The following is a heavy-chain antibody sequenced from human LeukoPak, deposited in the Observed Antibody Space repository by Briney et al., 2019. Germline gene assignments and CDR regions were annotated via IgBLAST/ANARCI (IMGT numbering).Heavy chain of an antibody. CDR1: GGSVSTYY. CDR3: ARHTGDDAFDI. D-gene: IGHD1-14*01. V-gene: IGHV4-59*08. CDR2: VYYSGST. J-gene: IGHJ3*02. Sequence: SETLSLTCTVSGGSVSTYYWNWIRQPPGKGLERIGYVYYSGSTKYNPSLGGRVTISLDTSKNQFSLNLRSVTAADTALYYCARHTGDDAFDIWGQGTMVTVSS.